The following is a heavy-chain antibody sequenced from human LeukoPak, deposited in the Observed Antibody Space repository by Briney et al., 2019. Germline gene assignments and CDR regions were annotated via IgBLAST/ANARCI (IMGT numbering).Heavy chain of an antibody. CDR2: ISYDGSNK. J-gene: IGHJ4*02. D-gene: IGHD6-13*01. Sequence: PGGSLRLSCAASGFTFSDYWMTWVRQAPGKGLEWVAVISYDGSNKYYADSVKGRFTISRDNSKNTLYLQMNSLRAEDTALYYCAKEGLAAAGRAFDYWGQGTLVTVSS. CDR3: AKEGLAAAGRAFDY. V-gene: IGHV3-30*18. CDR1: GFTFSDYW.